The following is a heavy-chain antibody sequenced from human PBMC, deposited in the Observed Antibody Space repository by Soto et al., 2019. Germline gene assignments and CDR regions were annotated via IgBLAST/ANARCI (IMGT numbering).Heavy chain of an antibody. D-gene: IGHD3-9*01. CDR2: ISYDGSNK. V-gene: IGHV3-30*18. CDR1: GFTFSSYG. J-gene: IGHJ6*02. CDR3: AKDCGYDILTGIVGHYYYYGMDV. Sequence: QVQLVESGGGVVQPGRSLRLSCAASGFTFSSYGMHWVRQAPGKGLEWVAVISYDGSNKYYADSVKGRFTISRDNSKNTLYLQMNSLRAEDTAVYYCAKDCGYDILTGIVGHYYYYGMDVWGQGTTVTVSS.